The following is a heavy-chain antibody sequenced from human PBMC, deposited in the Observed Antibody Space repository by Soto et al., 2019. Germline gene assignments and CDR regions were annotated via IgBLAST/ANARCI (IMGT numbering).Heavy chain of an antibody. V-gene: IGHV3-30-3*01. CDR2: ISYDGSNT. CDR3: ARDHGMFLSYYYYGMDV. Sequence: GGSLRLSCAASGFTLSRFSMHWVRQAPGKGLAWVAVISYDGSNTHYAESVKGRFNISRDDSKNTVYLQMNNLRGEDSAVYYCARDHGMFLSYYYYGMDVWGQGTTVTVSS. D-gene: IGHD3-10*02. J-gene: IGHJ6*02. CDR1: GFTLSRFS.